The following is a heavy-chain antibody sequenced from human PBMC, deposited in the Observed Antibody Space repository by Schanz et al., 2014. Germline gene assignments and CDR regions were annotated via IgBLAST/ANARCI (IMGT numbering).Heavy chain of an antibody. Sequence: VQLVESGGGLIQPGGSLRLSCAASGFAFSDYGMHWVRQAPGKGLEWVAVISYDGIHKFYADSVKGRFTISRDNSKNTVYLQMNSLRTEDTAMYYCVKGTDAYWGQGTLVTVSS. J-gene: IGHJ4*02. CDR2: ISYDGIHK. CDR3: VKGTDAY. CDR1: GFAFSDYG. V-gene: IGHV3-30*18.